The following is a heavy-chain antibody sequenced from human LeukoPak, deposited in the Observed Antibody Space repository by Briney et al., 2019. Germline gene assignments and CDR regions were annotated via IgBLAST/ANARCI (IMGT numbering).Heavy chain of an antibody. Sequence: GASVKVSCKASGYTFTSYGISWVRQAPGQGLEWMGGIIPIFGTANYAQKFQGRVTITADESTSTAYMELSSLRSEDTAVYYCARAVLYYYDSSGYFDYWGQGTLVTVSS. V-gene: IGHV1-69*13. CDR1: GYTFTSYG. CDR3: ARAVLYYYDSSGYFDY. J-gene: IGHJ4*02. CDR2: IIPIFGTA. D-gene: IGHD3-22*01.